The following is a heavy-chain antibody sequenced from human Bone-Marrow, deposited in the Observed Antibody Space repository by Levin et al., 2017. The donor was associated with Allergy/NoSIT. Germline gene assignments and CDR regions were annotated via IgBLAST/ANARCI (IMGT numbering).Heavy chain of an antibody. J-gene: IGHJ6*02. CDR3: ARDSGSYRGHYYYYYGMDV. CDR1: GGSISSYY. CDR2: IYYSGST. D-gene: IGHD1-26*01. Sequence: ASETLSLTCTVSGGSISSYYWSWIRQPPGKGLEWIGYIYYSGSTNYNPSLKSRVTISVDTSKNQFSLKLSSVTAADTAVYYCARDSGSYRGHYYYYYGMDVWGQGTTVTVSS. V-gene: IGHV4-59*01.